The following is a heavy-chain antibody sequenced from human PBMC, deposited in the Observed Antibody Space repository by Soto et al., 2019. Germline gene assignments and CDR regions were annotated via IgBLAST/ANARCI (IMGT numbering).Heavy chain of an antibody. D-gene: IGHD2-8*01. Sequence: QITLKESGPTLVKPTQTLTLTCTFSGFSLSTSGVGVGWIRQPPGKALEWRALIYWDDDKRYSPSLKSRLTITKDTSTNQVVLTMTNMDPVDTATYYCAHTRLPNEYNWFDPWGQGTLVTVSS. V-gene: IGHV2-5*02. CDR3: AHTRLPNEYNWFDP. CDR2: IYWDDDK. J-gene: IGHJ5*02. CDR1: GFSLSTSGVG.